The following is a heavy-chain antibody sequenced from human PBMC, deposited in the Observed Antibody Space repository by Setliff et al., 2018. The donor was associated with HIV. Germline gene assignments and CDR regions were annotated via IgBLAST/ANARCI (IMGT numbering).Heavy chain of an antibody. J-gene: IGHJ3*02. CDR1: GGSISSYY. CDR2: IYTSGST. CDR3: AREGTEVAGNDAFDI. Sequence: LSLTCTVSGGSISSYYWSWIRQPPGKGLEWIGYIYTSGSTNYNPSLKSRVTISVDTSENQFSLKLSSVTAADTAVYYCAREGTEVAGNDAFDIWGQGTMVTVSS. V-gene: IGHV4-4*08. D-gene: IGHD6-19*01.